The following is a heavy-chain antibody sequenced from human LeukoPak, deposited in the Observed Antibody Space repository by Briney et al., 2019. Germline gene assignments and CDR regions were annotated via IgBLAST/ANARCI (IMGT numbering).Heavy chain of an antibody. D-gene: IGHD4-17*01. Sequence: XAVXXGSXSXYYWSWIRQPPGKGLEWIGEINHSGSTNYNPSLKSRVTISVDTSKNQFSLKLSSVTAADTAVYYCASDYGDYNFDYWGQGTLVTVSS. J-gene: IGHJ4*02. CDR1: XGSXSXYY. CDR3: ASDYGDYNFDY. CDR2: INHSGST. V-gene: IGHV4-34*01.